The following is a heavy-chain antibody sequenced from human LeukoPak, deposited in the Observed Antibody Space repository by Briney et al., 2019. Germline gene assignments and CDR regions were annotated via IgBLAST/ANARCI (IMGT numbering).Heavy chain of an antibody. V-gene: IGHV1-46*01. CDR3: ACNVPSTYALDY. Sequence: ASVKVSCKASGYTFTSYYMHWVRQAPGQGLEWMGIINPSGGSTSYAQKFQGRVTMTRDTSTSTVYMELSSLRSEDTAVYYCACNVPSTYALDYWGQGTLVTVSS. J-gene: IGHJ4*02. D-gene: IGHD2-2*01. CDR2: INPSGGST. CDR1: GYTFTSYY.